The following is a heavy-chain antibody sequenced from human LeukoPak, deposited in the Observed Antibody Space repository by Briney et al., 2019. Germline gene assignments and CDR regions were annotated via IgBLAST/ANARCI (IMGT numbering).Heavy chain of an antibody. D-gene: IGHD1-14*01. CDR1: GGTLCSYA. CDR3: ARSSGRSPNRDYMVV. Sequence: SVKVSCKASGGTLCSYAISWVRQAPGQGLEWMGGIIPIFGTANYAQKFQGRVTITADKSTSTAYMELSSLRSEDTAVYYCARSSGRSPNRDYMVVWGKGTTVTISS. V-gene: IGHV1-69*06. CDR2: IIPIFGTA. J-gene: IGHJ6*03.